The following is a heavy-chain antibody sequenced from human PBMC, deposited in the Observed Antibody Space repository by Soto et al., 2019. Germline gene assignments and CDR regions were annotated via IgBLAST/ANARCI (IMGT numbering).Heavy chain of an antibody. D-gene: IGHD5-18*01. Sequence: SGPTLVNPTQTLTLTCTFSGFSLSTSGMCVSWIRQPPGKALEWLALIDWDDDKYYSTSLKTRLTISKDTSKNQVVLTMTNMDPVDTATYYCARIVYTAMVSYGMDVWGQGTTVTVSS. V-gene: IGHV2-70*01. J-gene: IGHJ6*02. CDR2: IDWDDDK. CDR1: GFSLSTSGMC. CDR3: ARIVYTAMVSYGMDV.